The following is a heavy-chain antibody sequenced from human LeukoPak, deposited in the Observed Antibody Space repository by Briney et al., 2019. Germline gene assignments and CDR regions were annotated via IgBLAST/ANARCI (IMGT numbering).Heavy chain of an antibody. Sequence: SVKVSCKASGGTFSSYAISWVRQAPGQGLEWMGGIIPIFGTANYAQKFQGRVTITADESTSTAYMELSSLRSEDTAVYYCAREVYADTAMERKVYFDYWGQGTLVTVSS. V-gene: IGHV1-69*13. CDR3: AREVYADTAMERKVYFDY. CDR1: GGTFSSYA. CDR2: IIPIFGTA. J-gene: IGHJ4*02. D-gene: IGHD5-18*01.